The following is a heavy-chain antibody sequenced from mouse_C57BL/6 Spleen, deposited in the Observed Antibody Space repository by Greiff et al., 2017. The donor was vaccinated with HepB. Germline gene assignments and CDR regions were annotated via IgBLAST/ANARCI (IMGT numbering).Heavy chain of an antibody. Sequence: QVHVKQSGAELVRPGTSVKVSCKASGYAFTNYLIEWVKQRPGQGLEWIGVINPGSGGTNYNEKFKGKATLTADKSSSTAYMQLSSLTSEDSAVYFCARSSNRAFAYWGQGTLVTVSA. V-gene: IGHV1-54*01. D-gene: IGHD2-5*01. CDR3: ARSSNRAFAY. J-gene: IGHJ3*01. CDR2: INPGSGGT. CDR1: GYAFTNYL.